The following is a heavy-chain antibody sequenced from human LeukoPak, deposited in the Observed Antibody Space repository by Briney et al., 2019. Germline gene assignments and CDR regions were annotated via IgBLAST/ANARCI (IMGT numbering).Heavy chain of an antibody. CDR2: IYHSGST. J-gene: IGHJ3*02. CDR3: ARQGLYYYDSSGPDAFDI. CDR1: GYSISSGYY. D-gene: IGHD3-22*01. Sequence: ASETLSLTCAVSGYSISSGYYWGWIRQPPGEGLEWIGSIYHSGSTYYNPSLKSRVTISVDTSKNQFSLKLSSVTAADTAVYYCARQGLYYYDSSGPDAFDIWGQGTKVTVSS. V-gene: IGHV4-38-2*01.